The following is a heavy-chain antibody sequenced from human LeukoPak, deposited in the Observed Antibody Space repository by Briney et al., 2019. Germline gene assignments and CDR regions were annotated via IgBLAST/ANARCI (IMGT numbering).Heavy chain of an antibody. CDR1: GFTLNSNA. V-gene: IGHV3-23*01. Sequence: GGSLRLSCAVSGFTLNSNAMCWVRQAPGKGLEWVSGISRMGVTTYYADSVKGRFTISRDTSKNTLYLQMHTLRPEDTAVYYCAKEEVPNDYWGQGTLVTVSS. D-gene: IGHD2-2*01. CDR2: ISRMGVTT. J-gene: IGHJ4*02. CDR3: AKEEVPNDY.